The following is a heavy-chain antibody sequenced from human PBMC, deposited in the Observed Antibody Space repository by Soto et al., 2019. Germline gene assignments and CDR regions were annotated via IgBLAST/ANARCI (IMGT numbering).Heavy chain of an antibody. D-gene: IGHD2-2*01. CDR1: GYTFTSYG. CDR3: ARETPIDIVVVPAAIKNAFDI. V-gene: IGHV1-18*01. J-gene: IGHJ3*02. Sequence: QVQLVQSGAEVKKPGASVKVSCKASGYTFTSYGISWVRQAPGQGLEWMGWISAYNGNTNYAQKLQGRVTMTTDTSTSTAYMELRSLRSDATAVYYCARETPIDIVVVPAAIKNAFDIWGQGTMVTVSS. CDR2: ISAYNGNT.